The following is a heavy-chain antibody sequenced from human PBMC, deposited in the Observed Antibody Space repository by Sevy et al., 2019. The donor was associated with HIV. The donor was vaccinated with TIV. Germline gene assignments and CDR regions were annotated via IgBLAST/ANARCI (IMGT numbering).Heavy chain of an antibody. CDR1: GGSVRDGSYY. Sequence: SETLSLTCTVSGGSVRDGSYYWTWIRQPPGKGLESSGYIYFTGYTNYKPSLKRGVTISVDTSKNQFSLHMRSMTAADTAVYYGATDEYDDIGTCLYGVDVWGRGTTVTVSS. J-gene: IGHJ6*02. D-gene: IGHD3-9*01. V-gene: IGHV4-61*01. CDR2: IYFTGYT. CDR3: ATDEYDDIGTCLYGVDV.